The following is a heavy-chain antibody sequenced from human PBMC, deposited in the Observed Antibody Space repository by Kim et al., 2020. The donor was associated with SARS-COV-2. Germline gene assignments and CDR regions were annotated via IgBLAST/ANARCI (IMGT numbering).Heavy chain of an antibody. CDR2: INHSGST. Sequence: SETLSLTCAVYGGSFSGYYWSWIRQPPGKGLEWIGEINHSGSTNYNPSLKSRVTISVDTSKNQFSLKLSSVTAADTAVYYCARGYGPTMVRGVIRWFDPWGRGTLVTVSS. CDR1: GGSFSGYY. D-gene: IGHD3-10*01. V-gene: IGHV4-34*01. J-gene: IGHJ5*02. CDR3: ARGYGPTMVRGVIRWFDP.